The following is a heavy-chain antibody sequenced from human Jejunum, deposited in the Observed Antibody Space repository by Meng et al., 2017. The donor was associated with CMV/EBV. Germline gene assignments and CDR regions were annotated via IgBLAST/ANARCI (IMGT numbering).Heavy chain of an antibody. D-gene: IGHD6-13*01. CDR1: GYTFTGPY. V-gene: IGHV1-2*02. Sequence: ASGYTFTGPYLHWLRQAPGQGLEWMGWINANTGDPNYAQKFQGRVTMTRDTSITTAYMDLSSLTSDDAAVYYCARDMTSTWYGGSDLWGQGTLVTVSS. J-gene: IGHJ5*02. CDR2: INANTGDP. CDR3: ARDMTSTWYGGSDL.